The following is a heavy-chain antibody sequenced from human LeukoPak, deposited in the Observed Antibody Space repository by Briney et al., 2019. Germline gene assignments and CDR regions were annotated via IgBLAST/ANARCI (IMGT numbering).Heavy chain of an antibody. Sequence: PGGSLRLSCAASAFTFSSFGMHWVRQAPGKGLEWVAVIWYDGSNKYYADSVEGRFTISRDNSKNTLYLQMNSLRAEDTAVYYCARGTSGGYFDYWGQGTLVTVSS. CDR2: IWYDGSNK. J-gene: IGHJ4*02. CDR1: AFTFSSFG. D-gene: IGHD1-26*01. V-gene: IGHV3-33*01. CDR3: ARGTSGGYFDY.